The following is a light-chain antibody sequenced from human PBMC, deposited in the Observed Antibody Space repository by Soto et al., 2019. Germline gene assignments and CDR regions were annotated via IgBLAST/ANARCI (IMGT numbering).Light chain of an antibody. J-gene: IGLJ1*01. CDR2: EVT. CDR3: SAYTNINTSACV. CDR1: SGDIDSYNR. Sequence: SVRTQHASVCGSPGRATTIFCTGTSGDIDSYNRDAWYQQHPGKAPKLIIYEVTDRPSGVSNRCSGSKSGNTASLTISGLQAEDEAEYYCSAYTNINTSACVFGTGTKVTVL. V-gene: IGLV2-14*01.